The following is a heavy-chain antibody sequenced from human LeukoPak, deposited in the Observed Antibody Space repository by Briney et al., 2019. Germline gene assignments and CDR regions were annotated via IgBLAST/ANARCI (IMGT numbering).Heavy chain of an antibody. Sequence: SETLSLTCAVSGAPFSNFYWSWIPQYPGKGLEWIGEINHSGYTNYNPSLKSRVTIPVDTPKNQFSLKVNSVTAADTAVYYCARQLYGSDYWGQGTLVTVSS. CDR3: ARQLYGSDY. CDR2: INHSGYT. CDR1: GAPFSNFY. D-gene: IGHD1-1*01. J-gene: IGHJ4*02. V-gene: IGHV4-34*01.